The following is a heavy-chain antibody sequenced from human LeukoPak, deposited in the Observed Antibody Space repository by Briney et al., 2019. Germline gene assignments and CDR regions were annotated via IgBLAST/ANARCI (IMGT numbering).Heavy chain of an antibody. D-gene: IGHD2-2*01. J-gene: IGHJ6*02. CDR2: INHSGST. V-gene: IGHV4-34*01. CDR3: ASDIVVVPAAMGSYYYYGMDV. CDR1: GGSFSGYY. Sequence: PSETLSLTCAVYGGSFSGYYWSWIRQPPGKGLDWIGEINHSGSTNYNPSLKSRVTISVDTSKNQFSLKLSSVTAADTAVYYCASDIVVVPAAMGSYYYYGMDVWGQGTTVTVSS.